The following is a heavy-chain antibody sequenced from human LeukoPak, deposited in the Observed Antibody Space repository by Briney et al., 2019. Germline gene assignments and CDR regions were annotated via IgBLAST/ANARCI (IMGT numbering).Heavy chain of an antibody. CDR3: ARDLHCSSTSCHYYYYYMDV. J-gene: IGHJ6*03. Sequence: SGGSLRLSCAASGFTFSSYSMNWVRQAPGKGLEWVSSISSSSYIYYADSVKGRFTISRDNAKNSLYLQMNSLRAEDTAVYYCARDLHCSSTSCHYYYYYMDVWGKGTTVTVS. CDR1: GFTFSSYS. D-gene: IGHD2-2*01. V-gene: IGHV3-21*01. CDR2: ISSSSYI.